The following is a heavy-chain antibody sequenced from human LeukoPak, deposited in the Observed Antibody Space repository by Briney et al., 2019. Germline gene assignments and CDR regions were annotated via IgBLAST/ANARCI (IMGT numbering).Heavy chain of an antibody. V-gene: IGHV4-39*01. Sequence: SETLSLTCTVSGGSISSSGYYWGWIRQPPGKGLEWIGSIYYSGSTYYNPSLKSRVTISVDTSKNQFSLKLSSVTAADTAVYYCARVNWNYARAADYWGQGTLVTVSS. CDR2: IYYSGST. CDR3: ARVNWNYARAADY. CDR1: GGSISSSGYY. D-gene: IGHD1-7*01. J-gene: IGHJ4*02.